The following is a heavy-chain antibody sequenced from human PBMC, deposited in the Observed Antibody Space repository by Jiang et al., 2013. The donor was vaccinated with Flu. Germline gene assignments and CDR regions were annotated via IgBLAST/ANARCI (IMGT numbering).Heavy chain of an antibody. CDR1: GGSISSGDYF. J-gene: IGHJ4*02. Sequence: SLTCTVSGGSISSGDYFWGWNRQAPGKGLEWIGSINYSGTAYYNSSLKSRVAISVDTSKNQFSLNLSSVTAADTAVYYCASYSSGWRFFDYWGQGTLVTVSS. CDR3: ASYSSGWRFFDY. CDR2: INYSGTA. V-gene: IGHV4-39*01. D-gene: IGHD6-25*01.